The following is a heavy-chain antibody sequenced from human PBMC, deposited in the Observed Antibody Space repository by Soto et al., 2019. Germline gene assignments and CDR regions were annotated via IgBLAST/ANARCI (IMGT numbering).Heavy chain of an antibody. Sequence: SETLSLTCTVSGGSISSYYWSWIRQPPGKGLEWIGYIYYSGSTNYNPSLKSRVTISVDTSKNQFSLKLSSVTAADTAVYYCARDAGGDFLFDYWGQGTLVTVSS. CDR2: IYYSGST. V-gene: IGHV4-59*01. CDR3: ARDAGGDFLFDY. J-gene: IGHJ4*02. CDR1: GGSISSYY. D-gene: IGHD2-21*01.